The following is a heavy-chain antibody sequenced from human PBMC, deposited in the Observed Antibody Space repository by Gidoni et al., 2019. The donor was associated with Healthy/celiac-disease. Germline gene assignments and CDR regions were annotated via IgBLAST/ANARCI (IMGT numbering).Heavy chain of an antibody. V-gene: IGHV1-2*06. CDR1: GYTVTGYY. CDR2: INATSGGT. Sequence: QVQLVQAGAEVKKPGAAVKVSCKASGYTVTGYYMHWVRQAPGPEREWMGRINATSGGTNYAQKFQGRVTMTRDTSISTAYMELSRLRSDDTAVYYCARAGYSSGWYYFDYWGQGTLVTVSS. CDR3: ARAGYSSGWYYFDY. D-gene: IGHD6-19*01. J-gene: IGHJ4*02.